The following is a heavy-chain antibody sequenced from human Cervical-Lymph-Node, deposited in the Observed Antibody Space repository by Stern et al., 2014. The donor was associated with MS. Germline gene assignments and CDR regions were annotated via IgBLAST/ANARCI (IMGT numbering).Heavy chain of an antibody. V-gene: IGHV1-2*07. Sequence: QVQLVQSGAEVKKPGASVKVSCRASGYAFTDHSLHWGRQAPGQGLEWMGRINPGTGATSYAHKFQGRVTLARDTVNSTAYMEVGSLRSDETAVFDGVRTWHFGTSPGDDWGQGTMVTVSS. CDR3: VRTWHFGTSPGDD. CDR2: INPGTGAT. CDR1: GYAFTDHS. D-gene: IGHD1/OR15-1a*01. J-gene: IGHJ3*01.